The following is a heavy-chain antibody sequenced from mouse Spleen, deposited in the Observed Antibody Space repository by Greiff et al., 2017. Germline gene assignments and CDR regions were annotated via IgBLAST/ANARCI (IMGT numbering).Heavy chain of an antibody. D-gene: IGHD2-13*01. CDR1: GYTFTSYY. J-gene: IGHJ3*01. CDR2: INPSNGGT. Sequence: VQLQQPGAELVKPGASVKLSCKASGYTFTSYYMYWVKQRPGQGLEWIGGINPSNGGTNFNEKFKSKATLTVDKSSSTAYMQLSSLTSEDSAVYYCAREIYYGDYVAYWGQGTLVTVSA. CDR3: AREIYYGDYVAY. V-gene: IGHV1S81*02.